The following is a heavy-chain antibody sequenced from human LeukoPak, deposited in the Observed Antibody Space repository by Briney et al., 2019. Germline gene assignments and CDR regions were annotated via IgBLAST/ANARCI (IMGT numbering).Heavy chain of an antibody. D-gene: IGHD4-23*01. CDR1: GYTFNSYY. CDR3: AREASGGYFDY. V-gene: IGHV1-46*02. J-gene: IGHJ4*02. Sequence: ASVKVSCKASGYTFNSYYMHWVRQAPGQGLEWVGLISPTGDSTNYAQTFRGRVTMTRDTSTNTVYMDLSRLRSEDTAVYYCAREASGGYFDYWGQGTLVIVSS. CDR2: ISPTGDST.